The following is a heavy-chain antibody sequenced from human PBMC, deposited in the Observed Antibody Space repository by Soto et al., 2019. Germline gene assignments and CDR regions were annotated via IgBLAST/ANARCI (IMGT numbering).Heavy chain of an antibody. J-gene: IGHJ3*02. CDR2: ISSNGGST. V-gene: IGHV3-64D*06. CDR3: VKGQYYDYVWGSYRYDSDAFDI. D-gene: IGHD3-16*02. Sequence: HPGGSLRLSCSASGFTFSSYAMHWVRQAPGKGLEYVSAISSNGGSTYYADSVKGRFTISRDNSKNTLYLQMSSLRAEDTAVYYCVKGQYYDYVWGSYRYDSDAFDIWGQGTMVTVSS. CDR1: GFTFSSYA.